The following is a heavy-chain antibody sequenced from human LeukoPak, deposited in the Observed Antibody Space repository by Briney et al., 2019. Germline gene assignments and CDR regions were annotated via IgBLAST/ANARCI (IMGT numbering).Heavy chain of an antibody. Sequence: ASETLSLTCAAYGGSFSGYYWSWIRQPPGKGLEWIGEINHSGSTNYNPSLKSRVTISVDTSKNQFSLKLSSVTAADTAVYYCARARGPYCSGGSCYAGHYYYYMDVWGKGTTVTVSS. CDR2: INHSGST. D-gene: IGHD2-15*01. V-gene: IGHV4-34*01. J-gene: IGHJ6*03. CDR3: ARARGPYCSGGSCYAGHYYYYMDV. CDR1: GGSFSGYY.